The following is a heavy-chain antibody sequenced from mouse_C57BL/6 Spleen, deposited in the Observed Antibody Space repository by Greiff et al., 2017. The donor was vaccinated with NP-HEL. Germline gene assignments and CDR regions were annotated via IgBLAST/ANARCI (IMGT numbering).Heavy chain of an antibody. Sequence: EVQLVESGGDLVKPGGSLKLSCAASGFTFSSYGMSWVRQTPDKRLEWVATISSGGSYTYYPDSVKGRFTISRDNAKNTLYLQMSSLKAEDTAMYYCARHGGYYSWFAYWGQGSLVTVSA. D-gene: IGHD2-3*01. CDR2: ISSGGSYT. J-gene: IGHJ3*01. CDR3: ARHGGYYSWFAY. V-gene: IGHV5-6*01. CDR1: GFTFSSYG.